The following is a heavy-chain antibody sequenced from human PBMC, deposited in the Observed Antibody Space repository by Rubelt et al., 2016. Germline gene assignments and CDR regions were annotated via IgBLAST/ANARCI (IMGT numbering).Heavy chain of an antibody. D-gene: IGHD6-19*01. CDR3: ARDRTWLVPGLDAFDI. Sequence: QVQPVQSGAEVKKPGASVKVSCKASGYTFTSYGISWVRQAPGQGLEWMGWISTYNGNTNYAQKLQGRVTMTTETSTSTAYMELRSLRSDDTAVYYCARDRTWLVPGLDAFDIWGQGTMVTVSS. J-gene: IGHJ3*02. CDR1: GYTFTSYG. V-gene: IGHV1-18*01. CDR2: ISTYNGNT.